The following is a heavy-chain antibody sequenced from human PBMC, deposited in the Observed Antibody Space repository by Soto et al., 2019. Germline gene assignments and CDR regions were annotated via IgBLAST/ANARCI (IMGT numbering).Heavy chain of an antibody. V-gene: IGHV3-21*01. J-gene: IGHJ4*02. CDR2: ISTWSSYT. CDR1: GFTFSSHN. D-gene: IGHD4-17*01. Sequence: EVQLVESGGGLVKPGGSLRLSCTATGFTFSSHNMNWVRQAPGKGLEWVSYISTWSSYTFYADSVKGRFTISRDNAKNSLFLQVNSLRAEDTAVYYCARATHDYGALDYWGQGALVTVSS. CDR3: ARATHDYGALDY.